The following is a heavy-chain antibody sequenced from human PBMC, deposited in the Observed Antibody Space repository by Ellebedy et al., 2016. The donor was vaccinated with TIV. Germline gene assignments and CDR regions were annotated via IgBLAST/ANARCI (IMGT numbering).Heavy chain of an antibody. J-gene: IGHJ4*02. D-gene: IGHD6-19*01. V-gene: IGHV3-7*01. Sequence: GGSLRLSXVASGFTFSSYWMNWVRQAPGKGLEWVANIKQDGSEKYYVDSVKGRFTISRDNAKNSLYLQMNSLRAEDTAVYYCARSRPVAGTVPSYYFDYWGQGTLVTVSS. CDR1: GFTFSSYW. CDR2: IKQDGSEK. CDR3: ARSRPVAGTVPSYYFDY.